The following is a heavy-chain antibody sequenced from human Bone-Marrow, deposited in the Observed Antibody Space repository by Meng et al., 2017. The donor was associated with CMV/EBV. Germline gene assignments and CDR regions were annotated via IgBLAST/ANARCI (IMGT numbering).Heavy chain of an antibody. CDR3: ARDLGHSGYDY. V-gene: IGHV3-30*14. CDR1: GFTFSSYA. D-gene: IGHD5-12*01. CDR2: ISYDGSNK. Sequence: GESLKISCAASGFTFSSYAMHWVRQAPGKGLEWVAVISYDGSNKYYADSVKGRFTISRDNSKNTLYLQMNSLRAEDTAVYYCARDLGHSGYDYWGQGTLVTVSS. J-gene: IGHJ4*02.